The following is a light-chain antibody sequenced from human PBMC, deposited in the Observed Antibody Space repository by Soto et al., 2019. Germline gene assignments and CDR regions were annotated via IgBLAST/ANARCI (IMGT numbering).Light chain of an antibody. CDR3: QQYVSKTT. V-gene: IGKV3-20*01. J-gene: IGKJ3*01. CDR2: GAS. CDR1: QSVSSRF. Sequence: EIVLTQSPGTLSLSPGERATLSCRASQSVSSRFLAWYQQKPGQAPRLLMYGASSRATGIPDRFSGTGSGTDFTLTISRLEPEDFAVYYCQQYVSKTTFGPGTKVDIK.